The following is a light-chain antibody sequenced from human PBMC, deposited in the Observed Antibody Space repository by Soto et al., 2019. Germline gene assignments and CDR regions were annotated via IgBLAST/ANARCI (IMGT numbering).Light chain of an antibody. J-gene: IGKJ1*01. V-gene: IGKV1-5*03. CDR3: QQYDSYSWT. CDR1: QSVSSR. CDR2: NAS. Sequence: DIQMTQSPSTLSSSVGDRVTITCRASQSVSSRLAWYQQKPGKVPKLLIYNASSLASGVPSRFSGSGSGTEFTLIISRLQPDDFATYYCQQYDSYSWTFGQGTKVEI.